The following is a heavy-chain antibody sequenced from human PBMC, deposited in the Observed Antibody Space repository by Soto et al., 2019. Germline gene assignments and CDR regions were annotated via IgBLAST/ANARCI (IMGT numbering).Heavy chain of an antibody. CDR2: IIPIFGTA. V-gene: IGHV1-69*13. Sequence: SVKVSCKASGGTFSSYAISWVRQAPGQGLEWMGGIIPIFGTANYAQKFQGRVTITADESTSTAYMELSSLRSEDTAVYYCARGNPYCSSTSCYRFLMSKYGRDVWGQGTTGTVSS. J-gene: IGHJ6*02. CDR3: ARGNPYCSSTSCYRFLMSKYGRDV. D-gene: IGHD2-2*02. CDR1: GGTFSSYA.